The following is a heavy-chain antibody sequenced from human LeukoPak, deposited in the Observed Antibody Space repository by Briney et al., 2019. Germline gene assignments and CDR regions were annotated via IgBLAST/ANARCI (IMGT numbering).Heavy chain of an antibody. J-gene: IGHJ3*02. CDR1: GFTFSSYS. CDR3: ARGFYDSSGYYPGAFDI. D-gene: IGHD3-22*01. CDR2: ISSSSSYI. V-gene: IGHV3-21*01. Sequence: GSLRLSCAASGFTFSSYSMNWVRQAPGKGLEWVSSISSSSSYIYYADSVKGRFTISRDNAKNSLYLQMNSLRAEDTAVYYCARGFYDSSGYYPGAFDIWGQGTMVTVSS.